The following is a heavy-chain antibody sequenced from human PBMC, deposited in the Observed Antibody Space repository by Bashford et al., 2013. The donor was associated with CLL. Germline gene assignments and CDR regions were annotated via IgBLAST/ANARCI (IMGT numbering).Heavy chain of an antibody. CDR3: GKATPPEIDP. V-gene: IGHV3-7*01. Sequence: GGSLRLSCAASGFTFSSYWMHWVRQAPGKGLEWVANINQDGSEKYYVESVQGRFTVSRDNSKNTLYLQMNGLRVEDTAIYFCGKATPPEIDPWGQGTLVTVSS. J-gene: IGHJ5*02. CDR1: GFTFSSYW. CDR2: INQDGSEK.